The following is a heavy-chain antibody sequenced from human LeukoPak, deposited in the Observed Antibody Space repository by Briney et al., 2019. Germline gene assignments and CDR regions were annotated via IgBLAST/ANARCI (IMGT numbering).Heavy chain of an antibody. V-gene: IGHV4-61*02. D-gene: IGHD3-16*01. CDR3: ARCLGGRCDYFDY. Sequence: SETLSLTCTVSGGSISTGSYYCSWIRQPAGKGLEWIGRIYTSGSTNYNSSLKSRVTISVDTSKNQFSLRLSSVTASDTAVYYCARCLGGRCDYFDYWGQGALVTVSS. CDR1: GGSISTGSYY. CDR2: IYTSGST. J-gene: IGHJ4*02.